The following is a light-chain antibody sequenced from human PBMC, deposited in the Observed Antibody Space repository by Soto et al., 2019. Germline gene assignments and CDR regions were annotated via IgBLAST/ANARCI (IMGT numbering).Light chain of an antibody. V-gene: IGLV2-14*01. Sequence: QSALTQPASVSGSPGQWITISCTGSSSDVGGYNYVSWYQQHPGKAPKLMIYDVNNRPSGVSNRFSGSKSCNTASLTISGLQAEDEADYYCSSYTSSSTRIFGTGTKVTVL. J-gene: IGLJ1*01. CDR2: DVN. CDR1: SSDVGGYNY. CDR3: SSYTSSSTRI.